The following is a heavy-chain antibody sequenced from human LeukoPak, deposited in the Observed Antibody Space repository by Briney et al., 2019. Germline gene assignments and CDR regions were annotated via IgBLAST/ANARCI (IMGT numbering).Heavy chain of an antibody. CDR2: ISSSSSTI. J-gene: IGHJ6*03. CDR3: AKDSAFYYIDV. CDR1: GFTFSSYS. D-gene: IGHD3-10*01. Sequence: GGSLRLSCAASGFTFSSYSMNWVRQAPGKGLEWVSYISSSSSTIYYADSVKGRFTISRDNAKNSLYLQMNSLKGDDTAVYYCAKDSAFYYIDVWGKGTTVIISS. V-gene: IGHV3-48*01.